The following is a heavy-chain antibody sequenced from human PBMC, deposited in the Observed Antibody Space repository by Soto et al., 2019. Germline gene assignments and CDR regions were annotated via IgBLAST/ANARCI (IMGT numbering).Heavy chain of an antibody. CDR3: ARDATVVVAARGYNWFDP. J-gene: IGHJ5*02. CDR2: ISSSSSTI. V-gene: IGHV3-48*01. D-gene: IGHD2-15*01. CDR1: GFTFSSYS. Sequence: GGSLRLSCAASGFTFSSYSMNWVRQAPGKGLEWVSYISSSSSTIYYADSVKGRFTTSRDNAKNSLYLQMNSLRAEDTAVYYCARDATVVVAARGYNWFDPWGQGTLVTVSS.